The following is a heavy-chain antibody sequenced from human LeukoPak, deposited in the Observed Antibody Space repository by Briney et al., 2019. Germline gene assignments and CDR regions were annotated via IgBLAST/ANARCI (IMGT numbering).Heavy chain of an antibody. D-gene: IGHD3-22*01. CDR3: ARALEYYDSSGYPSYYYYYGMDV. Sequence: PGGSLRLSCAAPGFTFSSYAMHWVRQAPGKGLEYVSAISSNGGSTYYANSVKGRFTISRDNSKNTLYLQMGSLRAEDMAVYYCARALEYYDSSGYPSYYYYYGMDVWGQGTTVTVSS. V-gene: IGHV3-64*01. J-gene: IGHJ6*02. CDR1: GFTFSSYA. CDR2: ISSNGGST.